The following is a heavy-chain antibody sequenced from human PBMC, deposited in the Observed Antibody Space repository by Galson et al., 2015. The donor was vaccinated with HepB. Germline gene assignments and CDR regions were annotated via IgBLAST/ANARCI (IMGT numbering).Heavy chain of an antibody. V-gene: IGHV7-4-1*02. Sequence: SCKASGYIFNDYAMNRVRQAPGQGLEWMGWINTNTGNPTYAQGFTGRFAFSLDTSVITAYLQISSLKAEDTAVYYCARGRYGDYANDAFDIWGQGTMVTVSS. CDR2: INTNTGNP. D-gene: IGHD5-12*01. J-gene: IGHJ3*02. CDR1: GYIFNDYA. CDR3: ARGRYGDYANDAFDI.